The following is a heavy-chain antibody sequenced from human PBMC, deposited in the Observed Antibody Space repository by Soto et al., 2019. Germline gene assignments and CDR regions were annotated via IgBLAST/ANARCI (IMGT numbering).Heavy chain of an antibody. J-gene: IGHJ4*02. CDR2: VRSDGDTT. Sequence: EAQVLESGGGLVQPGGSLRFSCAASGFTFSSFGMNWVRQAPGKGLEWVSGVRSDGDTTYNAESVKGRFTVSRDTSKNTVYLQMNSLRAEDTAVYYCAKGKGVGATPDGANCWGQGTPVTVSS. V-gene: IGHV3-23*01. CDR1: GFTFSSFG. D-gene: IGHD1-26*01. CDR3: AKGKGVGATPDGANC.